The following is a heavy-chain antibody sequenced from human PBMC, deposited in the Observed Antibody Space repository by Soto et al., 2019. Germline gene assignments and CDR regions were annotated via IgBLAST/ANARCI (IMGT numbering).Heavy chain of an antibody. CDR2: IYYSGST. CDR3: ARVRYYDRNFDY. Sequence: SETLSLTCPFSGGSISSGGYYWGWIRQHPGKGLEWIGYIYYSGSTYYNPSLKSRVTISVDTSKNQFSLKLSSVTAADTAVYYCARVRYYDRNFDYWGQGTLVTVSS. J-gene: IGHJ4*02. D-gene: IGHD3-16*01. CDR1: GGSISSGGYY. V-gene: IGHV4-31*03.